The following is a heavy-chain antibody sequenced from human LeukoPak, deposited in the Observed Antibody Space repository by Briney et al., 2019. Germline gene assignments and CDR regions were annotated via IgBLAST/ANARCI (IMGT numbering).Heavy chain of an antibody. CDR2: IIPIFGTA. D-gene: IGHD5-18*01. V-gene: IGHV1-69*13. CDR3: ARAWDTAMANYYYYGMDV. J-gene: IGHJ6*02. CDR1: GGTFSSYA. Sequence: SVRVSCKASGGTFSSYAISWVRQAPGQGLEWMGGIIPIFGTANYAQKFQGRVTITADESTSTAYMELSSLRSEDTAVYYCARAWDTAMANYYYYGMDVWGQGTTVTVSS.